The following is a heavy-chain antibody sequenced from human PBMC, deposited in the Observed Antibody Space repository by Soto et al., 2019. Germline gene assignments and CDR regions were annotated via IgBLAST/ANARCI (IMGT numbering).Heavy chain of an antibody. CDR2: IYYSGST. D-gene: IGHD3-22*01. J-gene: IGHJ6*02. CDR3: ARDGADSSGYYGMDV. CDR1: GGSISSGGYY. Sequence: QVQLQESGPGLVKPSQTLSLTCTVSGGSISSGGYYWSWIRQHPGKGLEWIGYIYYSGSTYYNPSIKSRVTISVDTSKTQFSLKLSSVTAADTAVYYCARDGADSSGYYGMDVWGQGTTVTVSS. V-gene: IGHV4-31*03.